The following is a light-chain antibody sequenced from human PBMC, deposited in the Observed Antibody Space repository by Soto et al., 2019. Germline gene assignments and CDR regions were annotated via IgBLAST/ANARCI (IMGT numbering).Light chain of an antibody. CDR2: GAS. V-gene: IGKV3-15*01. Sequence: EIILTQSPASLSVSPGERATLSCRASQSVNNNLAWYQRKRGQAPRLLIYGASTRATGIPGRFRGSGSGTEFTLTITSLQSEDFAVYFCQQYNNWPPDTFGQGTKLEIK. CDR3: QQYNNWPPDT. CDR1: QSVNNN. J-gene: IGKJ2*01.